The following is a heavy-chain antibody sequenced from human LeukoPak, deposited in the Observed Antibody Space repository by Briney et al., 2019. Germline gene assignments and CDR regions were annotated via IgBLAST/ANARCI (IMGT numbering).Heavy chain of an antibody. CDR2: IWYDGSNK. V-gene: IGHV3-33*08. CDR3: ARETADHYYYYGMDV. J-gene: IGHJ6*02. CDR1: GFTFSSYW. Sequence: PGGSLRLSCAASGFTFSSYWMRWVRQAPGKGLEWVAVIWYDGSNKYYADSVKGRFTISRDNSKNTLYLQMNSLRAEDTAVYYCARETADHYYYYGMDVWGQGTTVTVSS. D-gene: IGHD6-25*01.